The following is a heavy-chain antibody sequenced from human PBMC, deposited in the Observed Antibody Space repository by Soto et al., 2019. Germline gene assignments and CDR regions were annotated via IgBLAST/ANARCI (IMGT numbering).Heavy chain of an antibody. CDR2: VIPILGMA. V-gene: IGHV1-69*02. CDR3: ARGGAVVVPGAVDRHSWFDP. J-gene: IGHJ5*02. CDR1: GGTFSSYS. Sequence: QVQLVQSGAEVKKPGSSVKVSCEASGGTFSSYSFSWVRQAPGQGLEWMGRVIPILGMANYAQKCKGRATINADKSTSTVYMELGSRRSEDTAVYYCARGGAVVVPGAVDRHSWFDPWGQGTLVTVSS. D-gene: IGHD2-2*01.